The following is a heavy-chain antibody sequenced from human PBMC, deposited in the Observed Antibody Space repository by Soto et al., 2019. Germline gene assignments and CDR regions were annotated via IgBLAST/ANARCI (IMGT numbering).Heavy chain of an antibody. D-gene: IGHD1-20*01. J-gene: IGHJ4*02. Sequence: GGSLRLSCAASGFTFRGDAMSWVRQAPGKGLEWVSSISGSGEMTHYADSVKGRFTIPRDNAKNTLYLQMESPRAEDTALYYCARSEMTYNWNDWGQGALVTVSS. CDR3: ARSEMTYNWND. V-gene: IGHV3-23*01. CDR1: GFTFRGDA. CDR2: ISGSGEMT.